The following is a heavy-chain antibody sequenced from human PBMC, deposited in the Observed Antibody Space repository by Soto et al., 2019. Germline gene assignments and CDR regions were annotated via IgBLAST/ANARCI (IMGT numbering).Heavy chain of an antibody. J-gene: IGHJ4*02. CDR3: AKLDSPYYYGSGSYLGY. Sequence: GGSLRLSXAASGFTFSSYAMSWVRQAPGKGLEWVSAISGSGGSTYYADSVKGRFTISRDNSKNTLYLQMNSLGAEDTAVYYCAKLDSPYYYGSGSYLGYWGQGTLVTVSS. CDR2: ISGSGGST. CDR1: GFTFSSYA. V-gene: IGHV3-23*01. D-gene: IGHD3-10*01.